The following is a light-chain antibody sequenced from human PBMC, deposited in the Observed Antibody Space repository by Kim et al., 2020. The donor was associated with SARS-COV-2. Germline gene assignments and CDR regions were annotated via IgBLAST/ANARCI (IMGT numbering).Light chain of an antibody. V-gene: IGLV3-1*01. CDR2: QDT. CDR3: QAWDSGTVI. J-gene: IGLJ2*01. CDR1: KLGDKY. Sequence: VSPGQTASITCSGDKLGDKYVCWYQQKPGQSPVLVIYQDTKRPSGIPERFSGSNSGNTATLTISGTQAMDEADYYCQAWDSGTVIFGGGTQLTVL.